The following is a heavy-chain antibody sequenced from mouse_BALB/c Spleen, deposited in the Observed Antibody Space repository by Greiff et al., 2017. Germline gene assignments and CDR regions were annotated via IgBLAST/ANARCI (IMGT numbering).Heavy chain of an antibody. CDR2: ISSGSSTI. V-gene: IGHV5-17*02. CDR3: ARHDYGNYVTD. Sequence: VQRVESGGGLVQPGGSRKLSCAASGFTFSSFGMHWVRQAPVKGLDWVAYISSGSSTIYYADTVNGRFTISRDNPKNTLFLQMTSLRSEDTAMYYCARHDYGNYVTDWGKGTLVTVSA. J-gene: IGHJ3*01. D-gene: IGHD2-1*01. CDR1: GFTFSSFG.